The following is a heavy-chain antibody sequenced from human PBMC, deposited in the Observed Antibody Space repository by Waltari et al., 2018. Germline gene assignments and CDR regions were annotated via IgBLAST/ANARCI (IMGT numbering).Heavy chain of an antibody. D-gene: IGHD3-22*01. CDR1: GGTFSSYA. CDR2: IIPIFGTA. J-gene: IGHJ4*02. CDR3: ARGVSEYYYDSSGYRD. Sequence: QVQLVQSGAAVTKPGSSVKVSCKASGGTFSSYAISLVLQAPGQGLEWMGGIIPIFGTANYAQKFQGRVTITADESTSTAYMELSSLRSEDTAVYYCARGVSEYYYDSSGYRDWGQGTLVTVSS. V-gene: IGHV1-69*01.